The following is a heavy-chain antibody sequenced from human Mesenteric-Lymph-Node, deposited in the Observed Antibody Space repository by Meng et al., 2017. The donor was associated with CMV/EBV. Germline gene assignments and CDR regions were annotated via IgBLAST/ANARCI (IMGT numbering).Heavy chain of an antibody. Sequence: AAVKVSCKASGFSLTGYYVHWVRQAPGQGIEGMGIITPTSGSTSYAQKSQGRVIMTRDTSTSTVYMELSSLGSEDTSVYYGAKEGDYGGKNDLDYWGQGTLVTVSS. D-gene: IGHD4-23*01. V-gene: IGHV1-46*01. CDR3: AKEGDYGGKNDLDY. J-gene: IGHJ4*02. CDR1: GFSLTGYY. CDR2: ITPTSGST.